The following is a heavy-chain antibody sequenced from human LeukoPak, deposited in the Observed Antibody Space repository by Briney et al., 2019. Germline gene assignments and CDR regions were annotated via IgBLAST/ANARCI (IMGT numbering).Heavy chain of an antibody. V-gene: IGHV4-34*01. Sequence: SETLSLTCAVYGGSFSGYYWSWIRQPPGKGLEWIGEINHSGSTNYNPSLKSRVTISVDTSKNQFSLKLSSVTAADTAVYYCASYSSQGYYMDDWGKGTTVTVSS. CDR1: GGSFSGYY. D-gene: IGHD6-19*01. CDR3: ASYSSQGYYMDD. J-gene: IGHJ6*03. CDR2: INHSGST.